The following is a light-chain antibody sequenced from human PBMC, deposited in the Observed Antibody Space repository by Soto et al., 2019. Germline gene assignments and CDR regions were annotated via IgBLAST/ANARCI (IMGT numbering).Light chain of an antibody. CDR2: DAS. CDR1: QHIWSY. Sequence: EIVLTQSPATLSSSPVERATLSFRASQHIWSYLAWYQQKPGQAPRLLMYDASKRATGIPARFSGSGSGTDFTLTISSLEPEDFAVYYCQQRSRWPWTFGQGTKVDIK. V-gene: IGKV3-11*01. J-gene: IGKJ1*01. CDR3: QQRSRWPWT.